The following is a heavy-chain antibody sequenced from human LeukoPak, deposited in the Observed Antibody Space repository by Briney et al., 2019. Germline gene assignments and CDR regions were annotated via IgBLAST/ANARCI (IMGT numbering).Heavy chain of an antibody. CDR2: INPNSGGT. CDR3: ARGDYDFWSGYYNGVSKQYYFGY. Sequence: ASVKVSCKASGYTFTGYYMHWVRQAPGQGLEWMGWINPNSGGTNYAQKFQGRVTMTRDTSISTAYMELSRLRSDDTAVYYCARGDYDFWSGYYNGVSKQYYFGYWGQGTLVTVSS. J-gene: IGHJ4*02. V-gene: IGHV1-2*02. D-gene: IGHD3-3*01. CDR1: GYTFTGYY.